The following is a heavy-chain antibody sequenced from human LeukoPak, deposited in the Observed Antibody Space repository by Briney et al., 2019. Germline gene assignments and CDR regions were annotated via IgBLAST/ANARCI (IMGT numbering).Heavy chain of an antibody. V-gene: IGHV5-51*01. D-gene: IGHD2-8*01. CDR1: GYSFTSYW. CDR2: IYPGDSDT. Sequence: PGESLKISCKGSGYSFTSYWIGWVRQMPGKGLEWMGIIYPGDSDTRYSPSIQGQVTISADKSISTAYLQWSSLKASDTAMYYCARRVDCTNGVCYRDDYFDYWGQGTLVTVSS. J-gene: IGHJ4*02. CDR3: ARRVDCTNGVCYRDDYFDY.